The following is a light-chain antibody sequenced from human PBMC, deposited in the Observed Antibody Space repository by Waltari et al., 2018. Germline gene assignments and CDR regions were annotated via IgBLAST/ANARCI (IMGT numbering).Light chain of an antibody. CDR1: ESIDHR. CDR2: GAT. J-gene: IGKJ2*01. CDR3: QQYHIWPPYT. Sequence: EIVIMQSPASLSVSPGDRATLTCRASESIDHRVAWYRQGPGQAPRLLIFGATIRASGVPDRISGSGSGTELTLTISSLQSDDFGLYYCQQYHIWPPYTFAQVTRLDI. V-gene: IGKV3-15*01.